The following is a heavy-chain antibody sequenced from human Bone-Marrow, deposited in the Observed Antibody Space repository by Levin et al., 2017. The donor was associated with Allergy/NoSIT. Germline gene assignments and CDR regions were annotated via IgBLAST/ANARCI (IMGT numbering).Heavy chain of an antibody. V-gene: IGHV4-30-4*01. CDR1: GGSISSGDYY. Sequence: SCTVSGGSISSGDYYWSWIRQPPGKGLEWIGHIYYSGNTYHNPSLKSRLTISVDTSKNQFSLKLSSVTAADTAVYYCARDGEMLWFGESLTWGQGTLVTVSS. D-gene: IGHD3-10*01. J-gene: IGHJ5*02. CDR2: IYYSGNT. CDR3: ARDGEMLWFGESLT.